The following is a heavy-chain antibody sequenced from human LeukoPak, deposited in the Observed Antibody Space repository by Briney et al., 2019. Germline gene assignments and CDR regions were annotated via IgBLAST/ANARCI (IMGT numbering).Heavy chain of an antibody. D-gene: IGHD6-13*01. CDR3: ARDPHSSWYYFDY. V-gene: IGHV3-11*05. CDR2: ISSSSSYT. CDR1: GFTLSDDY. J-gene: IGHJ4*02. Sequence: PGGSLRLSCAASGFTLSDDYMSWIRQAPGKGLEWISSISSSSSYTNYADSVKGRFTITRDNAKNSLYLQMNSLRAEDTAVYYCARDPHSSWYYFDYWGQGTLVTVSS.